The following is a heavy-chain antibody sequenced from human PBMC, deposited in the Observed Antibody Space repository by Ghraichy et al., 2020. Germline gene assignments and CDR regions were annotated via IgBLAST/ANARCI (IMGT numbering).Heavy chain of an antibody. V-gene: IGHV3-7*01. CDR1: GFAFSSHW. CDR2: INQDGTEK. J-gene: IGHJ5*02. Sequence: GGSLRLSCAASGFAFSSHWMNWVRQAPGKGLEWVANINQDGTEKYYVDSVKGRFTISRDNAKNSLYLQMNSLRAEDTAVYYCARGPDHQRLNHWFDPWGQGTLVTVSS. CDR3: ARGPDHQRLNHWFDP. D-gene: IGHD1-1*01.